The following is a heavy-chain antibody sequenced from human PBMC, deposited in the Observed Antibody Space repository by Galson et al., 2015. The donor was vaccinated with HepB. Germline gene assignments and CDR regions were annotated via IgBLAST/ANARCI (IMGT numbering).Heavy chain of an antibody. J-gene: IGHJ4*02. D-gene: IGHD1-7*01. CDR3: ARDSLGNYQFDY. CDR2: INPSGGTT. CDR1: GYTFTSYY. V-gene: IGHV1-46*01. Sequence: SVKVSCKASGYTFTSYYMHWVRQAPGQGLEWIGIINPSGGTTNYAQKFQGRVTMTRDTSTSTVYMELSGLRSEDTAVYYCARDSLGNYQFDYWGQGTLVTVSS.